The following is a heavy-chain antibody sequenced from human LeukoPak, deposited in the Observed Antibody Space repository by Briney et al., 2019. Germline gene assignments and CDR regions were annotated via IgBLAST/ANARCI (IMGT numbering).Heavy chain of an antibody. Sequence: GGSLRLSCAASGFTFSNYWMSWVRQAPGKGLEWVANINQGGSEKYSVDSVTGRFTISRDNPKNSLYLQMNNLRGEDTAIYYCARDKEYCSGGSCYFGSSFDFWGQGTLVSVSS. J-gene: IGHJ4*02. CDR3: ARDKEYCSGGSCYFGSSFDF. V-gene: IGHV3-7*01. CDR1: GFTFSNYW. CDR2: INQGGSEK. D-gene: IGHD2-15*01.